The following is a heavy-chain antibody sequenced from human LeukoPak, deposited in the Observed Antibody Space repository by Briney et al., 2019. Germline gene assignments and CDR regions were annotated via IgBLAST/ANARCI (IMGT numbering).Heavy chain of an antibody. CDR2: ISANNGNT. Sequence: ASVKVSYKASGYTFASYGISWVRQAPGQGLEWMGWISANNGNTNSAQKFQGRVTMTTDTSTSTAYMALRSLRSDDTAVYYCARDFFHGHCAGLSCFLLDYWGQGSLVTVSS. V-gene: IGHV1-18*01. D-gene: IGHD2-15*01. CDR3: ARDFFHGHCAGLSCFLLDY. J-gene: IGHJ4*02. CDR1: GYTFASYG.